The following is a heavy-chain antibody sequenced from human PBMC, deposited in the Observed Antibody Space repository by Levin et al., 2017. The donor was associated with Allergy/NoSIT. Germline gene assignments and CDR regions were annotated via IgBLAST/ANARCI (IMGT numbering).Heavy chain of an antibody. CDR3: GRSYSSGWHSDY. CDR1: GYTFTTYY. V-gene: IGHV1-46*01. Sequence: ASVKVSCKASGYTFTTYYMHWVRQAPGQGLEWMGIMNPGGDYTNYAQKFQGRVAMTKDTSTSTVYMELSSLRFDDTAVYYCGRSYSSGWHSDYWGQGTLVTVSS. CDR2: MNPGGDYT. J-gene: IGHJ4*02. D-gene: IGHD6-19*01.